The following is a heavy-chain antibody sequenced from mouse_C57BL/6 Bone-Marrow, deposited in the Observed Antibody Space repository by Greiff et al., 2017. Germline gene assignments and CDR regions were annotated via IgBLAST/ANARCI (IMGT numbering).Heavy chain of an antibody. CDR3: ARGLRLRNYYAMDY. CDR2: ISSGSSTI. Sequence: VKLVESGGSLVQPGGSLKLSCAASGFTFRDYGMHWVRQAPEKGLELVAYISSGSSTIYYADTVKGRFTISRAHAKNTLFLQMTSLRSEDTAMYYCARGLRLRNYYAMDYWGQGTSVTVSS. V-gene: IGHV5-17*01. CDR1: GFTFRDYG. J-gene: IGHJ4*01. D-gene: IGHD3-2*02.